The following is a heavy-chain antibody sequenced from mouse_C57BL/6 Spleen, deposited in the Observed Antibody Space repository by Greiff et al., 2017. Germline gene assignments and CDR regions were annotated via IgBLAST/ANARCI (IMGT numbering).Heavy chain of an antibody. Sequence: QVQLQQSGAELVRPGASVTLSCKASGYTFTDYEMHWVKQTPVNGLEWIGAIDPETGGTAYNQKFKGKAILTADKSSSTAYMELRSLTSEGAAVYYCTRRGYWGQGTTLTVSS. V-gene: IGHV1-15*01. J-gene: IGHJ2*01. CDR2: IDPETGGT. CDR3: TRRGY. CDR1: GYTFTDYE.